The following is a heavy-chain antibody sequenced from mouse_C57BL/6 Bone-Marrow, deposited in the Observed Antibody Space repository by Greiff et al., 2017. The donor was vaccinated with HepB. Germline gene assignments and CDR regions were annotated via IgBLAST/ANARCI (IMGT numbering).Heavy chain of an antibody. J-gene: IGHJ2*01. CDR3: ARKGLLDY. D-gene: IGHD3-3*01. Sequence: VQLQQSGPELVKPGASVKISCKASGYSFTGYYMNWVKQSPEKSLEWIGEINPSTGGTNYNQKFKAKATLTVDKSSSTAYMQLKSLTSEDSAVYYCARKGLLDYWGQGTPLTVSS. CDR1: GYSFTGYY. CDR2: INPSTGGT. V-gene: IGHV1-42*01.